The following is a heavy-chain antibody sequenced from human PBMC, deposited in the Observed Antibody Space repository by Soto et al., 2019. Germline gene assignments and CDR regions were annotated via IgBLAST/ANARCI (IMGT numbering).Heavy chain of an antibody. CDR3: ASVPGSPGYHGLDV. J-gene: IGHJ6*02. D-gene: IGHD6-19*01. Sequence: EVQLVESGGGLVQPGGSLRLSCAASGLTFSKYWMTWVRQAPGKGLEWVATIKHDGSEKSNLDSVEGLFTISRDNAKNSQSMQMNRLRVEDTAVYFCASVPGSPGYHGLDVWGQGTTVTVSS. V-gene: IGHV3-7*01. CDR1: GLTFSKYW. CDR2: IKHDGSEK.